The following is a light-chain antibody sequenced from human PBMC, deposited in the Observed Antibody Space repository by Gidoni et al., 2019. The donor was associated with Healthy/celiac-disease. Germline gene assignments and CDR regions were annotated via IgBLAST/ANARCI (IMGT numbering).Light chain of an antibody. CDR3: QQYNNWPTS. J-gene: IGKJ4*01. Sequence: EIVMTQSPATLSVSPGERATLSCRASQSVSSNLAWYQQKPGQAPRLLIYGASSGSGTEFTLTISSLQSEDFAVYYCQQYNNWPTSFGGGTKVEIK. CDR1: QSVSSN. CDR2: GAS. V-gene: IGKV3-15*01.